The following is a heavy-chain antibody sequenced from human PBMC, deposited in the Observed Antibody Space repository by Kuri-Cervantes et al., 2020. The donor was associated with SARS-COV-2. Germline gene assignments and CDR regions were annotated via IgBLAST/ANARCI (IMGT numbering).Heavy chain of an antibody. CDR3: AREGVEAFDI. V-gene: IGHV3-30-3*01. D-gene: IGHD1-1*01. CDR2: ISYDGSNK. CDR1: GFTFSSYA. Sequence: GESLKISCAASGFTFSSYAMHWVRQAPGKGLEWVAVISYDGSNKYYADSVKGRFTISRDNSKNTLYLQMNSLRAEDTAVYYCAREGVEAFDIWSQGTMVTVSS. J-gene: IGHJ3*02.